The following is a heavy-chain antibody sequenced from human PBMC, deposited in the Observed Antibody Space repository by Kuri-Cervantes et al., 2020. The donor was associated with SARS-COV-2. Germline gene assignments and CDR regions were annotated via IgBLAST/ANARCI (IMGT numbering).Heavy chain of an antibody. J-gene: IGHJ4*02. Sequence: GESLKISRAASGFTFSSYAMSWVRQAPGKGLEWVSAISGSGGSTYYADSVKGRFTISRDNSKNTLYLQMNSLRAEDTAVYYCTTLIDYWGQGALVTVSS. CDR1: GFTFSSYA. CDR3: TTLIDY. CDR2: ISGSGGST. V-gene: IGHV3-23*01.